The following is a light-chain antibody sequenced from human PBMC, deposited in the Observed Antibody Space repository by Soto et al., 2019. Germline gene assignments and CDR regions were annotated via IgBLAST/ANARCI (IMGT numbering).Light chain of an antibody. J-gene: IGKJ1*01. CDR3: QQCDTSRTWT. V-gene: IGKV3-20*01. CDR1: QSVSSNS. CDR2: GAS. Sequence: EIVFTQSPCTLSLSPGERATLSCRASQSVSSNSLAWYQQKPGQAPRLLIYGASSRASGIPDRFSGSGSGTDFTLTISRLEPEDFAVYYCQQCDTSRTWTFGQGTKVDIK.